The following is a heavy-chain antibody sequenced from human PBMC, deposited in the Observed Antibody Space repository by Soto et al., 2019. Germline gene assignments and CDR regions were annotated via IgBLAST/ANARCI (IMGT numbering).Heavy chain of an antibody. D-gene: IGHD2-2*01. CDR1: GFTFSSYA. V-gene: IGHV3-64*01. CDR2: ISSNGGST. CDR3: ARSWYQLLWENYYYMDV. J-gene: IGHJ6*03. Sequence: GGSLRLSCAASGFTFSSYAMHWVRQAPGKGLEYVSAISSNGGSTYYANSVKGRFTISGDNSKNTLYLQMGSLRAEDMAVYYCARSWYQLLWENYYYMDVWGKGTTVTVSS.